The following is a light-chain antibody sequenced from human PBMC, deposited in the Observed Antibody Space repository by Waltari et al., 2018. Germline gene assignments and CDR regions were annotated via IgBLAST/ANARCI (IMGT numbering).Light chain of an antibody. J-gene: IGKJ2*01. CDR1: QSVSSN. Sequence: IVMTQSPATLSVSPGERATLSCRASQSVSSNLAWYQQQPGQAPRLLIYGASTRATGIPARFSGSGSGTDFTLTISSLQSEDFAVYFCQQYNNWPRTFGQGTKLEIK. CDR3: QQYNNWPRT. V-gene: IGKV3-15*01. CDR2: GAS.